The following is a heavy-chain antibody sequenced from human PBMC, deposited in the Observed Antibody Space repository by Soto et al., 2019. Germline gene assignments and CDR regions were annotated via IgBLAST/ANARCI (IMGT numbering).Heavy chain of an antibody. CDR2: IIPIFGTA. CDR3: ARESLPGGPYYFDY. Sequence: AASVKVSCKASGGTFSSYAISWVRQAPGQGLEWMGGIIPIFGTANYAQKLQGRVTITADESTSTAYMELSSLRSEDTAVYYCARESLPGGPYYFDYWGQGTLVTVSS. V-gene: IGHV1-69*13. J-gene: IGHJ4*02. CDR1: GGTFSSYA. D-gene: IGHD1-1*01.